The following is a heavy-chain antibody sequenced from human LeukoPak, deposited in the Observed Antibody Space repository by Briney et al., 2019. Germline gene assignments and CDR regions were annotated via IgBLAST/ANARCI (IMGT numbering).Heavy chain of an antibody. CDR2: INHSGST. D-gene: IGHD5-12*01. CDR1: GGSFSGFY. V-gene: IGHV4-34*01. Sequence: SETLSLTCAVYGGSFSGFYWSWIRQPPGKGLEWIGEINHSGSTNYNPSLKSRVTISVDTSKNQFSLKLSSVTAADTAVYYCAREGRGYSGYARYWGQGTLVTVSS. J-gene: IGHJ4*02. CDR3: AREGRGYSGYARY.